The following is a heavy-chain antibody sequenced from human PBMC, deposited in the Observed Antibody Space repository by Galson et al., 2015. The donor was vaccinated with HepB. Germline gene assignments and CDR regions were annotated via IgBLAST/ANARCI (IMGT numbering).Heavy chain of an antibody. CDR3: ARRSMVRGVDYYYYGMDV. CDR1: GYSFTSYW. J-gene: IGHJ6*02. V-gene: IGHV5-10-1*01. CDR2: IDPSDSYT. Sequence: QSGAEVKKPGESLRISCKGSGYSFTSYWISWVRQMPGKGLEWMGRIDPSDSYTNYSPSFQGHVTISADKSISTAYLQWSSLKASDTAMYYCARRSMVRGVDYYYYGMDVWGQGTTVTVSS. D-gene: IGHD3-10*01.